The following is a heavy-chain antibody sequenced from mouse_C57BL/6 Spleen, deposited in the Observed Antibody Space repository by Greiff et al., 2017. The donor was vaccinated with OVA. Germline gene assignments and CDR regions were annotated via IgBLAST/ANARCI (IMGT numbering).Heavy chain of an antibody. CDR2: IHPSDSDT. D-gene: IGHD2-12*01. Sequence: QVQLQQPGAELVKPGASVKVSCTASGFTFTSSWMHWVKQRPGQGLEWIGRIHPSDSDTNYNQKFKGKATLTVDKSSSTAYMQLSSLTSEDSAVDDCALYDGYAMDYWGQGTSVTVSS. J-gene: IGHJ4*01. CDR1: GFTFTSSW. V-gene: IGHV1-74*01. CDR3: ALYDGYAMDY.